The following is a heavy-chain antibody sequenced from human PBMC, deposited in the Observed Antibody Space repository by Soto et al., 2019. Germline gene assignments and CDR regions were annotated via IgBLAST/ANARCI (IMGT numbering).Heavy chain of an antibody. CDR3: AREWFYYDSSGYYPGRYFDY. D-gene: IGHD3-22*01. J-gene: IGHJ4*02. CDR2: IIPIFGTA. V-gene: IGHV1-69*13. Sequence: GASVKVSCKASGGTFSSYAISWVRQAPGQGLEWMGGIIPIFGTANYAQKFQGRVTITADESTSTAYMELSSLRSEDTAVYYCAREWFYYDSSGYYPGRYFDYWGQGTLVTVSS. CDR1: GGTFSSYA.